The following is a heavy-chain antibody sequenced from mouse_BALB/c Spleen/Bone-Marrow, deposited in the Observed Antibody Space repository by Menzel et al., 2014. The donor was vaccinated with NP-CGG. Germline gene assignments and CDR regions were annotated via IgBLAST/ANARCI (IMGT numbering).Heavy chain of an antibody. V-gene: IGHV1S127*01. J-gene: IGHJ2*01. CDR1: GYTFTSYW. CDR2: IDPSDSYA. D-gene: IGHD2-4*01. Sequence: QAQLQQSGAGLVKPGASVKMSCKASGYTFTSYWMHWVKQRPGQGLEWIGTIDPSDSYASYNQKFKGKATLTVDTSSSTAYMQLSSLTSEDSAVYYCTRDDYGYWGQGTTLTVSS. CDR3: TRDDYGY.